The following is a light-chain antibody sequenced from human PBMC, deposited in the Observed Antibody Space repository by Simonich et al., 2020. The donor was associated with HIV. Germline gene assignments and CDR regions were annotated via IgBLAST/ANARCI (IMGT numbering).Light chain of an antibody. CDR3: QSADTSGTYVV. V-gene: IGLV3-25*03. Sequence: SYELTQPPSVSVSPGQTARITCSGDTLPKKYASWYQQKPGQAPVLVINKDSERPSGIPERFSGSSSGTTVTLTISGVQAEDEADYYCQSADTSGTYVVFGGGTKLTVL. CDR1: TLPKKY. J-gene: IGLJ2*01. CDR2: KDS.